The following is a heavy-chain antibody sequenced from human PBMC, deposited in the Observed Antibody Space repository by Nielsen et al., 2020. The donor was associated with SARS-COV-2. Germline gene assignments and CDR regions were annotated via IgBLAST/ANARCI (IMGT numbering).Heavy chain of an antibody. CDR3: ARDRGLEGAFDI. V-gene: IGHV4-59*01. D-gene: IGHD3-22*01. CDR1: GGSTSSYY. Sequence: SETLSLTCTVSGGSTSSYYWSWIRQPPGKGLEWIGYIYYSGSTNYNPSLKSRVTISVDTSKNQFSLKLSSVTAADTAVYYCARDRGLEGAFDIWGQGTMVTVSS. J-gene: IGHJ3*02. CDR2: IYYSGST.